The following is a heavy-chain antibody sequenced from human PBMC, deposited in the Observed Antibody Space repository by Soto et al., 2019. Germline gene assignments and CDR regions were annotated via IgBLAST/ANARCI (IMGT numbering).Heavy chain of an antibody. CDR1: GGSISSGDYY. Sequence: SETLSLTCTVSGGSISSGDYYWSWIRQPPGKGLEWIGYIYNRGSTYYNPSLKNRVTISVDTSKNQFSLKLSSVTAADMAVYYCARIRYSYGPSRFDYGGQGTLVTVS. D-gene: IGHD5-18*01. J-gene: IGHJ4*02. CDR2: IYNRGST. V-gene: IGHV4-30-4*01. CDR3: ARIRYSYGPSRFDY.